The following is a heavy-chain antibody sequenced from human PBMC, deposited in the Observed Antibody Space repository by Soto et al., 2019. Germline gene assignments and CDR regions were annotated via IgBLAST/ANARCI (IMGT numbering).Heavy chain of an antibody. Sequence: GASVKVSCKASGGTFSSYAISWVRQAPGQGLEWMGGFDPEDGETIYAQKFQGRVTMTEDTSTDTAYMELSSLRSEDTAVYYCATVDYYDSSGYYSYWGQGT. CDR3: ATVDYYDSSGYYSY. CDR1: GGTFSSYA. D-gene: IGHD3-22*01. CDR2: FDPEDGET. V-gene: IGHV1-24*01. J-gene: IGHJ4*02.